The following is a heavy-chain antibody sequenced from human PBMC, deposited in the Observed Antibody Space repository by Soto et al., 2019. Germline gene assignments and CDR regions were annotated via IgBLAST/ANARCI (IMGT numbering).Heavy chain of an antibody. J-gene: IGHJ4*02. D-gene: IGHD5-18*01. CDR2: ISAYNGNT. Sequence: QVQLVQSGAEVKKPGASVKVSCQASGYTFNNYGISWVRQAPGQGLEWIGWISAYNGNTNYAEKLQGRVTLTTDTSTSTAYMALRSLRSDDTAVYYCARATSNIVDTAGYWGQGTLVTVSS. CDR1: GYTFNNYG. CDR3: ARATSNIVDTAGY. V-gene: IGHV1-18*01.